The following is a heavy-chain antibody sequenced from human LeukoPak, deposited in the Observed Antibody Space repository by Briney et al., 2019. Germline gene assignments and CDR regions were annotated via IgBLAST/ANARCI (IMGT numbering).Heavy chain of an antibody. J-gene: IGHJ4*02. Sequence: GASVKVSCKASGYTFTSYYMHWVRQAPGQGLEWMGIINPSGGSTSCAQKFQGRVTMTRDTSTSTVYMELSSLRSEDTAVYYCARDGPEEMATITGLGFDYWGQGTLVTVSS. V-gene: IGHV1-46*01. CDR3: ARDGPEEMATITGLGFDY. D-gene: IGHD5-24*01. CDR1: GYTFTSYY. CDR2: INPSGGST.